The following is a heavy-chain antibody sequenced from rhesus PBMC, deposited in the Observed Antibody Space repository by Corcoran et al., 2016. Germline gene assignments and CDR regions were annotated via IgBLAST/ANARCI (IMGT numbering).Heavy chain of an antibody. CDR3: AKDPVNTVTPLDY. D-gene: IGHD4-23*01. Sequence: EVQLVETGGGLVQPGGSLKLSCAASGFTFSSYGMSWVRQAPGKGLEWVSAINSGGGRTYYADAVKGRFTISRDNAKNTLSLQMNSLRAEDTAVYYCAKDPVNTVTPLDYWGQGVLVTVSS. V-gene: IGHV3S5*01. CDR2: INSGGGRT. J-gene: IGHJ4*01. CDR1: GFTFSSYG.